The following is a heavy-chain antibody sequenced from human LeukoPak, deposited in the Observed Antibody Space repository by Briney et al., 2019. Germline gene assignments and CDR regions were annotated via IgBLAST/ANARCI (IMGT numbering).Heavy chain of an antibody. D-gene: IGHD3-22*01. CDR2: ISGSGGST. CDR3: ARGPSAYYYDSSGFHPAYFDY. V-gene: IGHV3-23*01. CDR1: GFTFSSYA. Sequence: PGGSLRLSCAASGFTFSSYAMSWVRQAPGKGLEWVSAISGSGGSTYYADSVKGRFTISRDNSKNTLYLQMNSLRAEDTAVYYCARGPSAYYYDSSGFHPAYFDYWGQGTLVTVSS. J-gene: IGHJ4*02.